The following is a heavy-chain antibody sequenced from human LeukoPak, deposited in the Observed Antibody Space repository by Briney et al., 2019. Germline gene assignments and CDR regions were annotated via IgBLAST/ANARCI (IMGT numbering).Heavy chain of an antibody. CDR1: GFTFSGSS. Sequence: WGSLTLSCAASGFTFSGSSMHWVRQAPGKGLEWAGRIRSKANSYATVYAESVKGRFTISRDDSKNTAYLQMNSLKTEDTAVYYCSTRITGTTGTDYWGQGTLVTVSS. V-gene: IGHV3-73*01. CDR3: STRITGTTGTDY. CDR2: IRSKANSYAT. J-gene: IGHJ4*02. D-gene: IGHD1/OR15-1a*01.